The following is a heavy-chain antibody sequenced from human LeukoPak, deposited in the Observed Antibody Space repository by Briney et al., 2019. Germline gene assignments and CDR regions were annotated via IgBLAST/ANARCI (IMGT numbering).Heavy chain of an antibody. Sequence: GASVKVSCKASGYTFTSYAMHWARQAPGQRLEWMGWINAGNGNTKYSQKFQGRVTITRDTSASTAYMELSSLRSEDTAVYYCARTEADDFWSGYPFDYWGQGTLVTVSS. CDR3: ARTEADDFWSGYPFDY. J-gene: IGHJ4*02. V-gene: IGHV1-3*01. D-gene: IGHD3-3*01. CDR2: INAGNGNT. CDR1: GYTFTSYA.